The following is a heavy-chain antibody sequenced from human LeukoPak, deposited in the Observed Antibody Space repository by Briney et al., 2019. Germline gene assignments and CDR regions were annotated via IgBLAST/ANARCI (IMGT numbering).Heavy chain of an antibody. CDR2: FYYTGST. CDR1: GGSISSNGYY. D-gene: IGHD1-26*01. J-gene: IGHJ3*02. V-gene: IGHV4-39*01. CDR3: ARRSGTYHAFDI. Sequence: PSETLSLTCTVSGGSISSNGYYWGWIRQPPGKGLEWIGSFYYTGSTFYSPSLKSRVTISLDTSKNQFSLKLSSVTAADTAVYYCARRSGTYHAFDIWGQGTMVTVSS.